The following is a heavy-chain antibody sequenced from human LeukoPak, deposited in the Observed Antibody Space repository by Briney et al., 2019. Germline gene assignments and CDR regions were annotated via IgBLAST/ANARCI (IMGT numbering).Heavy chain of an antibody. V-gene: IGHV4-59*01. J-gene: IGHJ4*02. Sequence: PSETLSLTCTVSGGSISSYYWSWIRQPPGKGLEWIGYIYYSGSTNYNPSLKSGVTISVDTSKNQFSLKLSSETAADTAVYYCARGGWSLDYWGQGTLVTVSS. D-gene: IGHD2-15*01. CDR1: GGSISSYY. CDR2: IYYSGST. CDR3: ARGGWSLDY.